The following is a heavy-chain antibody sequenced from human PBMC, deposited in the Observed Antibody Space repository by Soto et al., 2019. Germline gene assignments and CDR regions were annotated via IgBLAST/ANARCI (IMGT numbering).Heavy chain of an antibody. V-gene: IGHV3-23*01. CDR3: AKDPSMAVAGTGNDY. J-gene: IGHJ4*02. CDR2: ISGSGGST. D-gene: IGHD6-19*01. CDR1: GFTFSSYA. Sequence: GGSLRLSCAASGFTFSSYAMSWVRQAPGKGLEWVSAISGSGGSTYYADSVKGRFTISRDNSKNTLYLQMNSLRAEDTAVYYCAKDPSMAVAGTGNDYWGQGTLVTVSS.